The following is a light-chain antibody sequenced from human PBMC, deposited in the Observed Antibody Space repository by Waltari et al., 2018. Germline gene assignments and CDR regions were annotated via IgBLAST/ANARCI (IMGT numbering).Light chain of an antibody. J-gene: IGKJ1*01. CDR2: WAA. CDR3: QQYYSRRT. Sequence: DIVMTQSPDSLAVSLGERATISCKSSQSILYNSNDKNYLAWYQQKPGQPPKLLICWAATRESGVPDRFRGSGSGTDFTLTISSLQAEDVAVDYCQQYYSRRTFGQGTKVEIK. V-gene: IGKV4-1*01. CDR1: QSILYNSNDKNY.